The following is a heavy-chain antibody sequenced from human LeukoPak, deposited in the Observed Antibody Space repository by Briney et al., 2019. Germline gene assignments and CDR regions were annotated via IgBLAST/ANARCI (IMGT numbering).Heavy chain of an antibody. D-gene: IGHD4-17*01. CDR1: ELPFSANP. Sequence: GGSLRLSCAASELPFSANPLAWFRKAPGKGLNWFSPFSGSGGSTYYADSVKGRFTISRDNSKNTLYLQMNSLRAEDTAVYYCAKEVWRRTVTTPLDYWGQGTLVTVSS. J-gene: IGHJ4*02. V-gene: IGHV3-23*01. CDR3: AKEVWRRTVTTPLDY. CDR2: FSGSGGST.